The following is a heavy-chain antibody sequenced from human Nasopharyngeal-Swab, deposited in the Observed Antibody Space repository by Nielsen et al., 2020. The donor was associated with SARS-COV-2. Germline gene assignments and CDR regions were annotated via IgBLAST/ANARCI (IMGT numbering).Heavy chain of an antibody. CDR1: GFTFDVYE. V-gene: IGHV3-48*03. Sequence: GESLKISCAASGFTFDVYEMDWVRQAPGKGLEWVSYISSTGSTIYYADSVKGRFTISRDNAKNSLYLQMNSLRAEDTDDYYYARGEGGSSGYYFDFWGQGTLVTVSS. D-gene: IGHD3-22*01. J-gene: IGHJ4*02. CDR3: ARGEGGSSGYYFDF. CDR2: ISSTGSTI.